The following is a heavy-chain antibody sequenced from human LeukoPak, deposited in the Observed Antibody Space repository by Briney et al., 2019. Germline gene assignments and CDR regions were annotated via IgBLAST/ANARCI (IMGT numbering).Heavy chain of an antibody. CDR3: HSGSYYHGVDY. CDR2: INHSGST. V-gene: IGHV4-34*01. Sequence: SETLCLTCAAYGGSFSGYYWSWIRQPPGKGLEWIGEINHSGSTNYNPALKSRVTISIDTSKNQCSLKVSSVTAADMAVYYCHSGSYYHGVDYWGEGTLVTVSS. J-gene: IGHJ4*02. CDR1: GGSFSGYY. D-gene: IGHD3-10*01.